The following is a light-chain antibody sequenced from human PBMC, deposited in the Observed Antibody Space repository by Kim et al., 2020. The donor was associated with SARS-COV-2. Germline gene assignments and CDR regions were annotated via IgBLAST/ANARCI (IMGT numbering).Light chain of an antibody. CDR1: QSCCSTT. CDR3: QQYGSSPRT. J-gene: IGKJ1*01. CDR2: GVC. V-gene: IGKV3-20*01. Sequence: SPGERATPTCRASQSCCSTTVGVYQQKRGQATRLLIYGVCSGATGIPDRFSGSGSGTDFTLTISRLEPDDFAVYYYQQYGSSPRTFGQGTKVDIK.